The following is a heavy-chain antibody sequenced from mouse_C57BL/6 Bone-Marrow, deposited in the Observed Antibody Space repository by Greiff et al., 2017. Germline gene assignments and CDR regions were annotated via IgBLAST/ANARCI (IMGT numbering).Heavy chain of an antibody. V-gene: IGHV1-64*01. Sequence: QVQLQQSGAELVKPGASVKLSCKASGYTFTSYWMHWVKQRPGQGLEWIGMIHPNSGSTNYNEKFKSKATLTVDKSSSTAYMQLSSLTSEDSAVYYCARIYYGSSYFDYWGQGTTLTVSS. D-gene: IGHD1-1*01. CDR1: GYTFTSYW. J-gene: IGHJ2*01. CDR3: ARIYYGSSYFDY. CDR2: IHPNSGST.